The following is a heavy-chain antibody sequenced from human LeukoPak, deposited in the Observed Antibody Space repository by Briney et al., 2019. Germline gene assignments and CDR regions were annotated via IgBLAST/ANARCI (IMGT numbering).Heavy chain of an antibody. J-gene: IGHJ4*02. CDR1: GYTFTSYG. D-gene: IGHD6-13*01. CDR2: INPNSGGT. Sequence: ASVKVSCKASGYTFTSYGISWVRQAPGQGLEWMGWINPNSGGTNYAQKFQGRVTMTRDTSISTAYMELSRLRSDDTAVYYCARDLRSSSWFVDYWGQGTLVTVSS. CDR3: ARDLRSSSWFVDY. V-gene: IGHV1-2*02.